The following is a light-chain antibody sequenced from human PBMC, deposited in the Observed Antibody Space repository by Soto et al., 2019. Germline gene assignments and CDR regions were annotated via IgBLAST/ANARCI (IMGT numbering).Light chain of an antibody. CDR3: WSYAGNTIFV. V-gene: IGLV2-23*03. Sequence: QSALTQPASVSGSPGQSITISCTGTSSDIGGSNYVSWYRQHPGKAPKLMIYEGSKRPSGVSNRLSGSKSGNTASLTISGLQAEDEAYYYCWSYAGNTIFVFGGGTKLTVL. J-gene: IGLJ2*01. CDR2: EGS. CDR1: SSDIGGSNY.